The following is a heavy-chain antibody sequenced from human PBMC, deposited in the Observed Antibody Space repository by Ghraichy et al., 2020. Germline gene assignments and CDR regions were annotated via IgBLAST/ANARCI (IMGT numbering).Heavy chain of an antibody. Sequence: GGSLRLSCAASGFTFSSYSMNWVRQAPGKGLEWVSYISSSSSSIYYADSVKGRFTISRDNAKNSLYLQTNSLRAEDTAVYFCARDYRYAFDIWGQGTMVTVSS. CDR1: GFTFSSYS. CDR3: ARDYRYAFDI. J-gene: IGHJ3*02. V-gene: IGHV3-48*01. CDR2: ISSSSSSI. D-gene: IGHD1-1*01.